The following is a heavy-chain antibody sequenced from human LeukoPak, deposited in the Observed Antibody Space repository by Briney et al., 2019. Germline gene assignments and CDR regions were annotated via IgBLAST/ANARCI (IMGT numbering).Heavy chain of an antibody. D-gene: IGHD3-9*01. J-gene: IGHJ4*02. CDR2: INPSGGST. V-gene: IGHV1-46*01. Sequence: ASVKVSCKASGYIFTSYFMHWVRQAPGQGLEWMGLINPSGGSTRYAQKFQGRVTMTRDMSTSTVYMELSSLRSEDTAVYYCARSPDILTGEKFDYWGQGTLVAVSS. CDR3: ARSPDILTGEKFDY. CDR1: GYIFTSYF.